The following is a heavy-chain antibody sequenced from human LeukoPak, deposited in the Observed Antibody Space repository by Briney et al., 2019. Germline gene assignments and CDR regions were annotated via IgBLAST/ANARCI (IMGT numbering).Heavy chain of an antibody. J-gene: IGHJ3*02. CDR1: GFTISSNY. V-gene: IGHV3-53*01. CDR2: IYSGGST. Sequence: GGSLSLSCAASGFTISSNYMSWVRQAPGKGLEWGSVIYSGGSTYYADSVKGRFTISRDNSKNTLYLQMNSLRAEDTAVYYCARDRAPSIAVADDAFDIWGQGTMVTVSS. D-gene: IGHD6-19*01. CDR3: ARDRAPSIAVADDAFDI.